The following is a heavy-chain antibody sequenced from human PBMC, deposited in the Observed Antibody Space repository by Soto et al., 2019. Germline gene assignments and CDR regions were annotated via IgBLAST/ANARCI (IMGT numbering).Heavy chain of an antibody. CDR3: AKEWYVVVTAISDY. J-gene: IGHJ4*02. D-gene: IGHD2-21*02. CDR1: GFPFSSYA. CDR2: ISGSGGST. Sequence: PGGSLRLSCAASGFPFSSYALSWVRQAPGKGLEWVSAISGSGGSTYYADSLNGRFTISRDNSKNTLYLQMNSLRAEDTAVYYCAKEWYVVVTAISDYWGQGTLVTVSS. V-gene: IGHV3-23*01.